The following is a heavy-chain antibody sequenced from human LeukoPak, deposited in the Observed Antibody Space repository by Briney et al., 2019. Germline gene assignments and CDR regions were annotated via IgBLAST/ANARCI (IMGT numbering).Heavy chain of an antibody. CDR1: GLTFSSYG. CDR2: ISYDGSNK. Sequence: GRSLRLSCAASGLTFSSYGMHWVRQAPGKGLEWVAVISYDGSNKYYADSVKGRFTISRDNSKNTLYLQMNSLRAEDTAVYYCAKDLARQPYSGSYYADYWGQGTLVTVSS. V-gene: IGHV3-30*18. CDR3: AKDLARQPYSGSYYADY. D-gene: IGHD1-26*01. J-gene: IGHJ4*02.